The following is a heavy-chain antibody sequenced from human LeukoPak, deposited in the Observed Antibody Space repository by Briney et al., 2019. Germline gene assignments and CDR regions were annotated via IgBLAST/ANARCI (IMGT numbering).Heavy chain of an antibody. CDR2: IYYSGTT. Sequence: SETLSLTCNVSGGSIGSYYWGWIRQPPGKGLEWIGYIYYSGTTNYNPSLKSRVTISVDTSKNQFSLKLSSVTAADTAVYYCARDKRYYHSSGYYYVFAMDVWGQGTTVTVSS. V-gene: IGHV4-59*01. D-gene: IGHD3-22*01. CDR1: GGSIGSYY. CDR3: ARDKRYYHSSGYYYVFAMDV. J-gene: IGHJ6*02.